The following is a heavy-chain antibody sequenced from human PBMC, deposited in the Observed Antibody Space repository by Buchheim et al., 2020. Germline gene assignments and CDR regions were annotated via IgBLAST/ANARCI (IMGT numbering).Heavy chain of an antibody. CDR1: GDSIGSSNW. V-gene: IGHV4-4*02. D-gene: IGHD1-1*01. CDR3: AGRAYNWNDDNWFDP. J-gene: IGHJ5*02. Sequence: QVQLQESGPGLVKPSGTLSLTCAVSGDSIGSSNWWTWVRQPPGKGLEWVGEIYHSGTTNYNPSLKSRVTISVDTFNNQFSLKLSSVTAADTAVYYCAGRAYNWNDDNWFDPWGQGTL. CDR2: IYHSGTT.